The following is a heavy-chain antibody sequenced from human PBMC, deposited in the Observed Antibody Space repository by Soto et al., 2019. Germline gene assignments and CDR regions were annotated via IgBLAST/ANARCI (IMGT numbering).Heavy chain of an antibody. CDR3: AGAAAEGWFDP. CDR1: GFTISTYG. D-gene: IGHD6-13*01. CDR2: IWFDGTRK. J-gene: IGHJ5*02. V-gene: IGHV3-33*01. Sequence: QVQLVESGGGVLQPGRSLRLSCAASGFTISTYGIHWVRQAPGKGLEWVAVIWFDGTRKYYADSVKGRFTISRDTSKNTLYLQMDSLRVEDTAVYYGAGAAAEGWFDPWGQGPLVTVSS.